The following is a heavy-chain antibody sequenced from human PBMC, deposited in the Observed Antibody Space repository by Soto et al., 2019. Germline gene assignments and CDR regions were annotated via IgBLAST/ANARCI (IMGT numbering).Heavy chain of an antibody. D-gene: IGHD1-1*01. CDR3: ARGRYGDY. CDR2: ISAHNGNT. CDR1: GYDFTTYG. Sequence: QVHRVQSGAEVKKPGASVKVSCKGSGYDFTTYGITWVRQAPGQGREWMAWISAHNGNTDYAQKLQGRVTVTRDTSTSTAYMELRSLRSDDTAVYYCARGRYGDYWGQGALVTVSS. V-gene: IGHV1-18*01. J-gene: IGHJ4*02.